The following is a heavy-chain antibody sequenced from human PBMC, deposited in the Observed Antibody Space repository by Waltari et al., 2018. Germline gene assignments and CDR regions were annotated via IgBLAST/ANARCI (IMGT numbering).Heavy chain of an antibody. CDR2: VYHSGSA. CDR3: ARHTITVSGTGKYFHH. CDR1: GYSISSGYY. J-gene: IGHJ1*01. Sequence: QVQLQESGPGLVKPSETLSLTCAVSGYSISSGYYWGWIRQPPAKGLEWIGTVYHSGSAYYNPSLKSRVTISVDTSKNQFSLKVTSVTAADTAMYYWARHTITVSGTGKYFHHWGQGTLVTVSS. V-gene: IGHV4-38-2*01. D-gene: IGHD6-19*01.